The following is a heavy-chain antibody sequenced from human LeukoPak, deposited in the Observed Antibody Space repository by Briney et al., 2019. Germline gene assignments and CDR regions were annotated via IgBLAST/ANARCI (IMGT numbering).Heavy chain of an antibody. Sequence: SGGSLRLSCAASGFTFSSYAMSWVRQAPGKGLEWVSAISGSGGSTYYADSVRGRFTISRDNSKNTLYLQMNSLRAEDTAVYYCGKVRSGLHDWFDPWGQGTLVTVSS. CDR1: GFTFSSYA. CDR2: ISGSGGST. D-gene: IGHD4-11*01. J-gene: IGHJ5*02. CDR3: GKVRSGLHDWFDP. V-gene: IGHV3-23*01.